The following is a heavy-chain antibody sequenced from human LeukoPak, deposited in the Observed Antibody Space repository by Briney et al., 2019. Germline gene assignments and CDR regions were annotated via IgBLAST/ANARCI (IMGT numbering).Heavy chain of an antibody. D-gene: IGHD3-22*01. CDR3: AKDMIVLGFASDFDY. V-gene: IGHV3-23*01. Sequence: GGSLRLSCAASGFTFSSYAMSWVRQAPGKGLGWVSAISGSGGSTYYADSVKGRFTISRDDSKNTLYLQMNSLRAEDTAIYYCAKDMIVLGFASDFDYWGQGTLVTVSS. J-gene: IGHJ4*02. CDR2: ISGSGGST. CDR1: GFTFSSYA.